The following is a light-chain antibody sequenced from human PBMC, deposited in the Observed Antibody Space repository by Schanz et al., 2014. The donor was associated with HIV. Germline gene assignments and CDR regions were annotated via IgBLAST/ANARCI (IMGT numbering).Light chain of an antibody. J-gene: IGKJ2*01. CDR2: AAS. Sequence: IQLTQSPSSLSASVGDRVTITCRASQGISSYLAWYQQKPGKAPKLLIYAASTLQSGVPSRFSGSGSGTEFTLTITSLQPDDFATYYCLQYNDDVYTFGQGTKLEIK. V-gene: IGKV1-9*01. CDR1: QGISSY. CDR3: LQYNDDVYT.